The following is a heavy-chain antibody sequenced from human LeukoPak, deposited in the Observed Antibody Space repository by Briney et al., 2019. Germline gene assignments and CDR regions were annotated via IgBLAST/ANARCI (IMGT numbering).Heavy chain of an antibody. J-gene: IGHJ4*02. CDR3: AKERIEVSYVLYFDY. Sequence: GGSLRLSCAASGFTFSSYSMNWVRQAPGKGLEWVSSISGSSSYIYYADSVKGRFTISRDDSKNTLYLQMNSLRAEDTAVYYCAKERIEVSYVLYFDYWGQGTLVTVSS. V-gene: IGHV3-21*01. D-gene: IGHD3-10*02. CDR2: ISGSSSYI. CDR1: GFTFSSYS.